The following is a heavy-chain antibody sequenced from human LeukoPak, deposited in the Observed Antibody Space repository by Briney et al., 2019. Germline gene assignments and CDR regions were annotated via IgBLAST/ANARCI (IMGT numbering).Heavy chain of an antibody. J-gene: IGHJ4*02. Sequence: SETLSLTCSVSGGSISGYYWTWIRQPPGKGLEWIGDVYHSGTSGYHPSLKSRVAMSLDTSKNQFSLKLSSVTAADTAVYCCTGDVNPGHFDYWGQGTLVTVSS. CDR3: TGDVNPGHFDY. V-gene: IGHV4-59*01. CDR2: VYHSGTS. CDR1: GGSISGYY.